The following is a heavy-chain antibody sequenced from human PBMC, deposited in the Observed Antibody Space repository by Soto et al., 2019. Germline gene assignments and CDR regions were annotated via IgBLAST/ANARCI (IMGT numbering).Heavy chain of an antibody. CDR1: GGTFSSYA. Sequence: QVQLVQSGAEVKKPGSSVKVSCKASGGTFSSYAISWVRQAPGQVLEWMGGIIPNFGTANYAQKFQGRVTITADESTSTAYMELSSLRSEDTAVYYCARERWLQKAHYYCYGMDVWGQGTTVTVSS. CDR3: ARERWLQKAHYYCYGMDV. V-gene: IGHV1-69*12. CDR2: IIPNFGTA. D-gene: IGHD5-12*01. J-gene: IGHJ6*02.